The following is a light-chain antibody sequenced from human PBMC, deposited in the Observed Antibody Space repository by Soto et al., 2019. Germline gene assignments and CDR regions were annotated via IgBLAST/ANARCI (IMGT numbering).Light chain of an antibody. J-gene: IGKJ1*01. CDR2: DAS. CDR1: QSVDNY. Sequence: EIVLTQSPATLSLSPGERATFSCRATQSVDNYLAWYQQKPGRAPRLLIYDASTRATGIPARFSGSGSGTDFTLTISRLEPEDFAVYYCQQYGSSPWTFGQGTKVEIK. CDR3: QQYGSSPWT. V-gene: IGKV3-20*01.